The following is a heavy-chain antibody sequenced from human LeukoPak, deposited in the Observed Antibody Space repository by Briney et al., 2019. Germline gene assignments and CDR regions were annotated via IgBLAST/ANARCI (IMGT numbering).Heavy chain of an antibody. CDR3: ARAVVRGVIMPNWFDP. J-gene: IGHJ5*02. CDR2: INPNSGGT. CDR1: GYTFTGYY. V-gene: IGHV1-2*02. D-gene: IGHD3-10*01. Sequence: ASVKVSCKASGYTFTGYYMHWVRQAPGRGLEWMGWINPNSGGTNYAQKFQGRVTMTRDTSISTAYMELSRLRSDDTAVYNCARAVVRGVIMPNWFDPWGQGTLVTVSS.